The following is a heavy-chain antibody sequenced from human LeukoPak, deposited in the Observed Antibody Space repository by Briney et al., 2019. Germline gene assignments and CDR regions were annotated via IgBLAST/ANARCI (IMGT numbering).Heavy chain of an antibody. CDR3: TRIRRAGRDLTGLDDY. Sequence: PSETLSLTCTVSGASVSNNIYYWNWIRQPPGKGLEWIVYIYYGGSANYNPSLKSRATISLDTSKDQFSLKLTSVTAADTAVYYCTRIRRAGRDLTGLDDYWGQGTLVTVSS. CDR2: IYYGGSA. J-gene: IGHJ4*02. D-gene: IGHD3-9*01. CDR1: GASVSNNIYY. V-gene: IGHV4-61*01.